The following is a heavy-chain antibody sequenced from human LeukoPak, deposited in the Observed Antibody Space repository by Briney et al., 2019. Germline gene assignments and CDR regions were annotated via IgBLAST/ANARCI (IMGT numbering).Heavy chain of an antibody. CDR1: GYTFTGYY. CDR2: FNPNSGGT. V-gene: IGHV1-2*02. Sequence: ASVKVSCKSSGYTFTGYYMHWVRQAPGQGLGWMGWFNPNSGGTNSAQKFQGRVTMTRDTSISTAYMELRRLTSDDTAVYYCARDSSGDDYGLVDYWGQGTLVTVSS. J-gene: IGHJ4*02. D-gene: IGHD4-17*01. CDR3: ARDSSGDDYGLVDY.